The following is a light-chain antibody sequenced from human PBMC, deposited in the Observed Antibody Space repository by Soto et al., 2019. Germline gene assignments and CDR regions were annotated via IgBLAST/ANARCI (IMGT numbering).Light chain of an antibody. Sequence: VTTQSPATLSVSPGERATLSCRASQNVAGDLAWYKQKPGQAPRLLIYRTSTRATGIPARFSGSGSGTEFTLTISSLQSEDFAVYYCQEYNGRSSFGQGTKVEMK. V-gene: IGKV3-15*01. CDR1: QNVAGD. J-gene: IGKJ1*01. CDR2: RTS. CDR3: QEYNGRSS.